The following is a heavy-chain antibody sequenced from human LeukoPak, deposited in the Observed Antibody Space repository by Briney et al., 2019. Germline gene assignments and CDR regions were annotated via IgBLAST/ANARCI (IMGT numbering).Heavy chain of an antibody. J-gene: IGHJ5*02. V-gene: IGHV3-48*03. CDR1: GFTFSSYE. Sequence: PRGSLRLSCAASGFTFSSYEMNWVRQAPGKGLEWVSYISSSGSTIYYADSVKGRFTISRDNAKNTLYLQMNSLRTEDTALYYCARPYYDTSGRFDPWGQGTLVTVSS. D-gene: IGHD3-22*01. CDR3: ARPYYDTSGRFDP. CDR2: ISSSGSTI.